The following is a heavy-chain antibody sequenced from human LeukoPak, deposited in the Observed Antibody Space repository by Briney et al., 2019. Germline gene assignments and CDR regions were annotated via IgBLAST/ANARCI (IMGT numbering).Heavy chain of an antibody. CDR1: RYTFIGYY. J-gene: IGHJ6*02. D-gene: IGHD1-14*01. Sequence: ASVKVSCKASRYTFIGYYMHWVRQGPGQGLEWMGWINPNSGGTNYAQKFQGRVTMTRDTSISTAYMDLSRLRSDDTPVYYFADAVLPAGSRGGHYGMDVWGQGTTVTVSS. V-gene: IGHV1-2*02. CDR2: INPNSGGT. CDR3: ADAVLPAGSRGGHYGMDV.